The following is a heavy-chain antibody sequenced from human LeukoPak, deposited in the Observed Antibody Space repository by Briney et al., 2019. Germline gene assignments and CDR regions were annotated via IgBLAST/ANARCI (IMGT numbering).Heavy chain of an antibody. V-gene: IGHV4-59*01. Sequence: KPSETLSLTCTVSGGSISSYYWSWIRQPPGKGLEWIGYIYYSGSTNYNPSLKSRVTISVDTSKNQFSLKLSSVTAADTAIYYCAVVTSHPRYFDHWGQGTLITVSS. J-gene: IGHJ4*02. D-gene: IGHD2-21*02. CDR3: AVVTSHPRYFDH. CDR2: IYYSGST. CDR1: GGSISSYY.